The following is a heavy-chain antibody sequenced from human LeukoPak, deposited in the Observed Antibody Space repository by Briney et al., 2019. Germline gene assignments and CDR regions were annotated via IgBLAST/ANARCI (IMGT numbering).Heavy chain of an antibody. J-gene: IGHJ4*02. CDR2: IKEDGSEK. CDR1: GFTFISYA. V-gene: IGHV3-7*05. CDR3: VRSGGY. D-gene: IGHD1-26*01. Sequence: GGSLRLSCAASGFTFISYAMSWVRQAPGKGLEWVANIKEDGSEKYYVDSVKGRFTISRDNAKNSLCLQMNSLRAEDTAIYYCVRSGGYWGQGTLVTVSS.